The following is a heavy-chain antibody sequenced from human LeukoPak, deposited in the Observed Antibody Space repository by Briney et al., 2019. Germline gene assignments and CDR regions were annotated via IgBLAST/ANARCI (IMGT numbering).Heavy chain of an antibody. Sequence: GASVKVSCKASGGTFSSYAISWVRQAPGQGLEWMGGIIPIFGTANYAQKFQGRVTVTADESTSTAYMELSSLRSEDTAVYYCAREYGRGWLGQFAFDYWGQGTLVTVSS. CDR2: IIPIFGTA. V-gene: IGHV1-69*13. J-gene: IGHJ4*02. CDR1: GGTFSSYA. CDR3: AREYGRGWLGQFAFDY. D-gene: IGHD6-19*01.